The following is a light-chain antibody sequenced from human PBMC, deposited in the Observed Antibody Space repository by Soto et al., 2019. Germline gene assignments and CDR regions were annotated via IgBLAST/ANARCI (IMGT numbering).Light chain of an antibody. CDR1: SGSIASNY. V-gene: IGLV6-57*01. CDR2: EDN. J-gene: IGLJ3*02. Sequence: NFMLTQPHSVSESPGKTVIISCTRSSGSIASNYVQWYQQRPGSFPTTVIYEDNQRPSGVPDRFSGSIDSSSNSASLTISGLETEDEADYFGQSYDATNQVFGGGTKLTVL. CDR3: QSYDATNQV.